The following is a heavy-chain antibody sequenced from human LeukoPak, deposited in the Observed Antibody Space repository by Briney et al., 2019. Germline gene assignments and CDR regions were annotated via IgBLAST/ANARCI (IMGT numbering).Heavy chain of an antibody. V-gene: IGHV4-30-4*01. CDR3: AGDGARRNWNRFDY. J-gene: IGHJ4*02. Sequence: PSQTLSLTCTVSGGSIGGSDYYWSWIRQPPGKGLEWIGYIYSSGSTDYNPSLKSRVTISVDTSKNQFSLKLSSVTAADTAVYYCAGDGARRNWNRFDYWGQGTLVTVSS. CDR2: IYSSGST. D-gene: IGHD1-20*01. CDR1: GGSIGGSDYY.